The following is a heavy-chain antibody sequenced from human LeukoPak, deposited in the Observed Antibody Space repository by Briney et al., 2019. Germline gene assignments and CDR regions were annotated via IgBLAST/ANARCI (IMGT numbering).Heavy chain of an antibody. V-gene: IGHV1-18*01. J-gene: IGHJ4*02. Sequence: LGASVKVSCKASGYTFTSYGISWVRQAPGQGLEWMGWISAYNGNTNYAQKLQGRVTMTTDTSTSTAYMELRSLRSDDTAVYYCVRGGNYYDSSGYADYWGQGTLVTVSS. CDR3: VRGGNYYDSSGYADY. CDR1: GYTFTSYG. CDR2: ISAYNGNT. D-gene: IGHD3-22*01.